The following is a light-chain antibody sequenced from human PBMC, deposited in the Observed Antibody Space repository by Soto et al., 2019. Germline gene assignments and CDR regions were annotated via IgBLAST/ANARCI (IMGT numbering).Light chain of an antibody. CDR1: SSDVGSYNL. CDR3: CSYAGSSIVV. CDR2: EVS. Sequence: QSVLTQPASVSGSPGQSITISCTGTSSDVGSYNLVSWYQQHPGKAPKLMIYEVSKRPSGVSNRFSGSKSGNTASLTISGLQAEDEADYYCCSYAGSSIVVFGGGTQLTVL. V-gene: IGLV2-23*02. J-gene: IGLJ2*01.